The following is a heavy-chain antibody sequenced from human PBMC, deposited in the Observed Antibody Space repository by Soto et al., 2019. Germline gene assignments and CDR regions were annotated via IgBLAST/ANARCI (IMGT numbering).Heavy chain of an antibody. Sequence: GGSLRLSCAASGFTFSSYAVSWVRQAPGEGLEWVSAIGGSGGSTYYADSVKGRFTISRDNSKNTLFLQMNSLRAEDTAVYYCAKDPYYYDTSEMDVWGQGTTVTVSS. CDR2: IGGSGGST. J-gene: IGHJ6*02. D-gene: IGHD3-22*01. V-gene: IGHV3-23*01. CDR1: GFTFSSYA. CDR3: AKDPYYYDTSEMDV.